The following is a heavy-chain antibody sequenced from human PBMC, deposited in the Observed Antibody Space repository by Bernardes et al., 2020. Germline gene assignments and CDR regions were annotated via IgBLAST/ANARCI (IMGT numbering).Heavy chain of an antibody. CDR3: ATLGGVVVVSANLFVGYFDY. D-gene: IGHD2-15*01. CDR1: GYSFTNYW. V-gene: IGHV5-51*01. Sequence: GESLKISCKGSGYSFTNYWIGWVRQKPGRGLEWMGIIYPGDSDTRYSPSFQGQVTISADKSISTAYLQWSSLKASDTAMYYCATLGGVVVVSANLFVGYFDYWGQGTLVTVSS. J-gene: IGHJ4*02. CDR2: IYPGDSDT.